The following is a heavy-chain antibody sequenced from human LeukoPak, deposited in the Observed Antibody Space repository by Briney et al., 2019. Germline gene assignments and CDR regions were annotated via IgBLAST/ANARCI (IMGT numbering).Heavy chain of an antibody. Sequence: GRCLRLSCAAAGFTFSSSSMSSVRQAPGEGLEWVSDISDSGGSTYYADSVKGRFTISRDNSKNTLYLQMNSLRAEDTAVYYCANSGDTDYWGQGTLVTVSS. D-gene: IGHD1-26*01. CDR2: ISDSGGST. J-gene: IGHJ4*02. V-gene: IGHV3-23*01. CDR3: ANSGDTDY. CDR1: GFTFSSSS.